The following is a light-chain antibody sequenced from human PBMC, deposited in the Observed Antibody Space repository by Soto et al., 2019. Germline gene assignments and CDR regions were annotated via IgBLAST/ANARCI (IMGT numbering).Light chain of an antibody. CDR3: QQYGSSPPLS. J-gene: IGKJ4*01. CDR2: CAS. CDR1: QSVSSSY. V-gene: IGKV3-20*01. Sequence: EIVLTQSPGTLSLSPGERATLSCRASQSVSSSYLAWHQHKPGQAPRLLIYCASTRTTGIPDRFSGSGSGTDFTLTISRLEPEDFAVYYCQQYGSSPPLSFGGGTKVEIK.